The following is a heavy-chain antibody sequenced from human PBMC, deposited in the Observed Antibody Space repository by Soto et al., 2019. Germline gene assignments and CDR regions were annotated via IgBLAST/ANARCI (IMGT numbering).Heavy chain of an antibody. CDR2: IYPGDSDT. CDR3: ARRSVAAAGTISYGMDV. J-gene: IGHJ6*02. D-gene: IGHD6-13*01. Sequence: GESLKISCKGSGYSFTSYWIGWVRQMPGKGLEWMGIIYPGDSDTRYSPSFQGQVTISADKSISTAYLQWSSLKASDTAMYYCARRSVAAAGTISYGMDVWGQGTTVTVSS. V-gene: IGHV5-51*01. CDR1: GYSFTSYW.